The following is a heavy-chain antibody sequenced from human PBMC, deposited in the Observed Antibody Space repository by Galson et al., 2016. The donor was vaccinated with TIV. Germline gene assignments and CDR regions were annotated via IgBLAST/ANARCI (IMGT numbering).Heavy chain of an antibody. Sequence: SLRLSCAASGFPFSSFGMHWVRQSPGKGPEWVALIRYDGSRTYYADSVKGRFTISRDSSKNTVFLQMNSLRLEDTAVYYCTRDGRGNWKYVDYFDYWGQGTLVTVSS. V-gene: IGHV3-30*02. CDR2: IRYDGSRT. J-gene: IGHJ4*02. CDR3: TRDGRGNWKYVDYFDY. CDR1: GFPFSSFG. D-gene: IGHD1-7*01.